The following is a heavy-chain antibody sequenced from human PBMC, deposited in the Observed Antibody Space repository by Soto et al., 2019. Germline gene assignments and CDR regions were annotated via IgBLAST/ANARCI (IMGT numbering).Heavy chain of an antibody. CDR1: GYTFTGYY. J-gene: IGHJ5*02. CDR2: INPNSGGT. D-gene: IGHD3-3*01. CDR3: ARERAGPDFWSGYRWNWFDP. V-gene: IGHV1-2*02. Sequence: RASVKVSCKASGYTFTGYYMHWVRQAPGQGLEWLGWINPNSGGTNYAQKFQGRVTMTRDTSISTAYMELSRLRSDDTAVYYCARERAGPDFWSGYRWNWFDPWGQGTLVTVSS.